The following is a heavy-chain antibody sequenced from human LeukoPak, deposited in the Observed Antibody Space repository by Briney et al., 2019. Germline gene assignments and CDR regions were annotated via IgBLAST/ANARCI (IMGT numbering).Heavy chain of an antibody. CDR3: ARDPPRTGSVPAYYYGMDV. CDR2: ISAYNGNT. J-gene: IGHJ6*02. CDR1: GYTFTSYG. Sequence: ASVKVSCKASGYTFTSYGISWVRQAPGQGLEWMGWISAYNGNTNYAQKLQGRVTMTTDTSTSTAYMELRGLRPDDTAVYYCARDPPRTGSVPAYYYGMDVWGQGTTVTVSS. D-gene: IGHD2-2*01. V-gene: IGHV1-18*01.